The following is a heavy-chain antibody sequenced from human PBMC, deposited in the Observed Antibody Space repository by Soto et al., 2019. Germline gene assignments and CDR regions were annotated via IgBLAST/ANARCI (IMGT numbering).Heavy chain of an antibody. J-gene: IGHJ4*02. CDR1: GFTFSSYG. D-gene: IGHD6-13*01. Sequence: GGSLRLSCAASGFTFSSYGMHWVRQAPGKGLEWVAVIWYDGSNKYYADSVKGRFTISRDNSMNTLYLQMNSLRAEDTAVYYCARDEMSGSSWYDYWGQGTLVTVSS. CDR2: IWYDGSNK. CDR3: ARDEMSGSSWYDY. V-gene: IGHV3-33*01.